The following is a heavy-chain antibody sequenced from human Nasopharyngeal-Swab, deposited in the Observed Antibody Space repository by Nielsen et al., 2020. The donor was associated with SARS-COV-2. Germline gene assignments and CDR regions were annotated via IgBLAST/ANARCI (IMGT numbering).Heavy chain of an antibody. J-gene: IGHJ6*02. CDR3: ARAGLRCPQYCYYGMDV. D-gene: IGHD4-17*01. CDR1: GFTFSSYS. Sequence: GESLKISCAASGFTFSSYSMNWVRQAPGKGLEWVSYISSSSSTIYYADSVKGRFTTSRDNAKNSLYLQMNSLRAEDTAVYYCARAGLRCPQYCYYGMDVWGQGTTVTVSS. V-gene: IGHV3-48*04. CDR2: ISSSSSTI.